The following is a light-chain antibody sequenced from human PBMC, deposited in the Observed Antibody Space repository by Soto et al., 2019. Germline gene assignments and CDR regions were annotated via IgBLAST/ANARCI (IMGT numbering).Light chain of an antibody. CDR1: QSISSE. CDR3: QQGHNGPLT. V-gene: IGKV3-15*01. Sequence: KVMTQSPATLSVSPGERATLSCRASQSISSELAWYQQRPGQPPRLLIYGASTRATGVPDRFTGRGSGSDFALTISGLQSEEFAVDYCQQGHNGPLTFGQGTRLEI. CDR2: GAS. J-gene: IGKJ2*01.